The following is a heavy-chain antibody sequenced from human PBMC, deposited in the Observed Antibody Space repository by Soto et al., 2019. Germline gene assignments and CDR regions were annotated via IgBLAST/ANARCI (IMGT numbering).Heavy chain of an antibody. CDR3: ARDRGSYGMDV. CDR2: VSPSGTT. J-gene: IGHJ6*02. CDR1: GDSISVGYY. Sequence: QVQLQESGPGLVKPSQTVSLTCTVSGDSISVGYYWSWIRQHPGKGLEWIGYVSPSGTTYYNPSLKSRVSISTDTSKNQFSLEVSSVTAADTAVYYCARDRGSYGMDVWGQGTTVTVSS. V-gene: IGHV4-31*03.